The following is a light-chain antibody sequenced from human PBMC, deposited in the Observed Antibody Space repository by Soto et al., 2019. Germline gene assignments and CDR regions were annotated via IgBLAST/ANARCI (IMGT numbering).Light chain of an antibody. V-gene: IGLV2-23*02. Sequence: QSALTQPASVSGSPGQSITISCIGSSSDFGNYNFVSWYQQHPGKAPKVIISEVSKRPSGVSDRFSGSKSGNTASLTISGLQAEDEADYYCCSYAGRFTWVFGGGTKVTVL. CDR1: SSDFGNYNF. CDR2: EVS. J-gene: IGLJ3*02. CDR3: CSYAGRFTWV.